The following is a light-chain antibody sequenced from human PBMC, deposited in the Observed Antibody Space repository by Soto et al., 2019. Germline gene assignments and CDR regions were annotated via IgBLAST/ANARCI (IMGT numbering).Light chain of an antibody. CDR3: HPYGSSPST. V-gene: IGKV3-20*01. J-gene: IGKJ1*01. CDR2: GAS. CDR1: QSVTNTF. Sequence: EIVLTQSPGTLSLSPGERATLSCRASQSVTNTFLAWYQQKPGQAPRLLIYGASSRATGISDRFSGSGSGTDFTLTISRLEPEDFAVYYCHPYGSSPSTFGQGTKVEIK.